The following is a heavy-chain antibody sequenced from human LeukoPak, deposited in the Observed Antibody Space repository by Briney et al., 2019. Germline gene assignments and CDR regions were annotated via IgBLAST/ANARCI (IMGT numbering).Heavy chain of an antibody. D-gene: IGHD5-12*01. V-gene: IGHV1-46*03. J-gene: IGHJ5*02. Sequence: ASVKGSCKASGYTFTSYYMHWVRQAPGQGLESMGIINPSGGSTSYAQKFQGRVTMTRDTSTSTVYMELSSLRSGDTAVYYCARDLDIVATTRNWFDPWGQGTLVTVSS. CDR3: ARDLDIVATTRNWFDP. CDR1: GYTFTSYY. CDR2: INPSGGST.